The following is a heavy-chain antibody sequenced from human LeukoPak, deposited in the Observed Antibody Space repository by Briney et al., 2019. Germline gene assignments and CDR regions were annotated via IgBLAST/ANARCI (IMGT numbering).Heavy chain of an antibody. CDR2: IYYGGYT. CDR3: ARGGRGYGQYYFDS. J-gene: IGHJ4*02. CDR1: GGSISSNNYY. Sequence: SETLSLTCTVSGGSISSNNYYWGWIRQPPGKGLEWIGSIYYGGYTYYNPSLKSRVTISVDTSKNQFSLKLSSVTAADTAVFYCARGGRGYGQYYFDSWGQGTLVTVSS. V-gene: IGHV4-39*07. D-gene: IGHD3-10*01.